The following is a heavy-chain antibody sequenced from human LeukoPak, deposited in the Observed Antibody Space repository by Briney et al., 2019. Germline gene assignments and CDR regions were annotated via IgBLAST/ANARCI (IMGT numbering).Heavy chain of an antibody. J-gene: IGHJ4*02. CDR3: ARQSAAAGDFDY. V-gene: IGHV4-59*08. Sequence: SETLSLTCTVSGGSNSSYYWSWIRQPPGKGLEWIGYIYYSGSTNYNPSLKSRVTISVDTSKNQFSLKLSSVTAADTAVYHCARQSAAAGDFDYWGQGTLVTVSS. CDR1: GGSNSSYY. CDR2: IYYSGST. D-gene: IGHD6-13*01.